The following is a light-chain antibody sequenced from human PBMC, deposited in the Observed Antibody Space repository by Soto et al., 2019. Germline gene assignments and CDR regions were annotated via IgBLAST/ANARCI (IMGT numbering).Light chain of an antibody. J-gene: IGLJ1*01. CDR3: CSYAGSDTPYV. V-gene: IGLV2-11*01. Sequence: QSALTQPRSVSGSPGQSVTISCTGTSSDVGGYNYVSWYQQHPGKAPKLMIYDVSKRPSGVPDRFSGSKSGNTASLTISGLQAEDEADYYCCSYAGSDTPYVFGTGTKLTVL. CDR1: SSDVGGYNY. CDR2: DVS.